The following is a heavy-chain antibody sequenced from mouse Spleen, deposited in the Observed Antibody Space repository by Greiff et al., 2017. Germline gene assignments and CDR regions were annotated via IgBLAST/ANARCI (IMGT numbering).Heavy chain of an antibody. V-gene: IGHV5-9-3*01. CDR1: GFTFSSYA. CDR3: ARQDPMDY. J-gene: IGHJ4*01. CDR2: ISSGGSYT. Sequence: EVQRVESGGGLVKPGGSLKLSCAASGFTFSSYAMSWVRQTPEKRLEWVATISSGGSYTYYPDSVKGRFTISRDNAKNTLYLQMSSLRSEDTAMYYCARQDPMDYWGQGTSVTVSS.